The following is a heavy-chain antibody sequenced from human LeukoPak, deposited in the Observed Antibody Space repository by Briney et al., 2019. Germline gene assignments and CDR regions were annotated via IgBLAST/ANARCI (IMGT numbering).Heavy chain of an antibody. V-gene: IGHV3-48*04. Sequence: GGSLRLSCATSGFTFSSYSMNWVRQAPGKGLEWVSSISISGSTIYYADSVMGRFTISRDNAKNSLYLQMNSLRAEDTAVYYCARSSDSSSLQYFQHWGQGTLVTVSS. D-gene: IGHD6-6*01. J-gene: IGHJ1*01. CDR1: GFTFSSYS. CDR2: ISISGSTI. CDR3: ARSSDSSSLQYFQH.